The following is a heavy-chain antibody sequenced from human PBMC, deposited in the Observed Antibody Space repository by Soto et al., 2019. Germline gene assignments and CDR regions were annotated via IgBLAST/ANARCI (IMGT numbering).Heavy chain of an antibody. CDR2: VYYRGTT. CDR3: ARLGGYYQSLDT. CDR1: GGSIDSYY. Sequence: QVQLQESGPGLVKASETLSLTCTVSGGSIDSYYWSWIRQPPGKGLQWIGYVYYRGTTTYSPSLRSRVXXXVXXSKNQFSLKLTSVTAADTAVYYCARLGGYYQSLDTWGQGTLVTVSS. D-gene: IGHD3-22*01. V-gene: IGHV4-59*08. J-gene: IGHJ5*02.